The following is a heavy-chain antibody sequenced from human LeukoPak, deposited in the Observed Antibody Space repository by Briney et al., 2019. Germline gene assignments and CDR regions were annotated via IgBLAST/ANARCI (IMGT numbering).Heavy chain of an antibody. CDR1: GGSISSYY. Sequence: PSDTLSLTCTVSGGSISSYYWSWIRQPPGKGLEWIGDLYYSGSTNYNPSLKSRVTISVDTSKNQFSLKLSSVTAADTAVYYCARLESKAAAGPAFDIWGQGTMVTVSS. V-gene: IGHV4-59*08. D-gene: IGHD6-13*01. CDR2: LYYSGST. CDR3: ARLESKAAAGPAFDI. J-gene: IGHJ3*02.